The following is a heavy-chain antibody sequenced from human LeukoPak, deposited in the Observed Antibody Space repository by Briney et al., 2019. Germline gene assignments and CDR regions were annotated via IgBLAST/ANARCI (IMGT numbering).Heavy chain of an antibody. CDR2: INPSGGST. V-gene: IGHV1-46*01. J-gene: IGHJ4*02. CDR1: GGTFSSYA. CDR3: ARGRMDY. Sequence: GASVKVSCKASGGTFSSYAISWVRQAPGQGLEWMGIINPSGGSTSYAQKFQGRVTMTRDTSTSTVYMELSSLRSEDTAVYYCARGRMDYWGQGTLVTVSS.